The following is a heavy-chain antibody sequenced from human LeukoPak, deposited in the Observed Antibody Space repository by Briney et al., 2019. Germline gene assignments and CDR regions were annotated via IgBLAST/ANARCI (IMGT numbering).Heavy chain of an antibody. CDR1: GGSISSYY. J-gene: IGHJ5*02. V-gene: IGHV4-59*01. CDR2: IYYSGST. D-gene: IGHD3-3*01. Sequence: SETLSLTCTVSGGSISSYYWSWIRQPPGKGLEWIGYIYYSGSTNYNPSLKSRVTISVGTSKNQFSLKLSSVTAADTAVYDCARDRRDYDFWSGYYNLNWFDPWGQGTLVTVSS. CDR3: ARDRRDYDFWSGYYNLNWFDP.